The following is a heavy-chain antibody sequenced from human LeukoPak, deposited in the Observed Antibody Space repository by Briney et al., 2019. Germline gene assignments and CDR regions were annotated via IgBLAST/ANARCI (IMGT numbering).Heavy chain of an antibody. CDR3: ATQYDFWSGYPAPEGYYYGMDV. CDR2: INPSGGST. V-gene: IGHV1-46*01. CDR1: GYTFTSYY. Sequence: GASVKVSCKASGYTFTSYYMHWVRQAPGQGLEWMGIINPSGGSTSYAQKFQGRVTMTRDTSTSTVYMELSSLRSEDTAVYYCATQYDFWSGYPAPEGYYYGMDVWGQGTTVTVSS. D-gene: IGHD3-3*01. J-gene: IGHJ6*02.